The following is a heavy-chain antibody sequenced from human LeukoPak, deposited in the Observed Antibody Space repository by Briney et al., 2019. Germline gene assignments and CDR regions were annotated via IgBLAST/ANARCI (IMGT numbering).Heavy chain of an antibody. V-gene: IGHV1-18*01. CDR2: ISAYNGNT. CDR1: GYTFTSYG. CDR3: ARSRYSGYDSRYYYYYMDV. J-gene: IGHJ6*03. Sequence: ASVKVSCKASGYTFTSYGISWVRQAPGQGLEWMGWISAYNGNTNYAQKLQGRVTMTTDTSTSTAYMELRSLRSDDTGVYYCARSRYSGYDSRYYYYYMDVWGKGTTVTVSS. D-gene: IGHD5-12*01.